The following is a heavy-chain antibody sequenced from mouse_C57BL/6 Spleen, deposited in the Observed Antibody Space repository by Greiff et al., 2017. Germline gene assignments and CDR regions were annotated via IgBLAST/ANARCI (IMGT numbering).Heavy chain of an antibody. J-gene: IGHJ4*01. CDR3: AKKGDFYYYGSSYAMDY. V-gene: IGHV2-5*01. CDR1: GFSLTSYG. Sequence: QVQLQQSGPGLVQPSQSLSITCTVSGFSLTSYGVHWVRQSPGKGLEWLGVIWRGGSTDYNAAFMSRLSITKDNSKSQVFFKMNSLQADDTAIYYCAKKGDFYYYGSSYAMDYWGQGTSVTVSS. CDR2: IWRGGST. D-gene: IGHD1-1*01.